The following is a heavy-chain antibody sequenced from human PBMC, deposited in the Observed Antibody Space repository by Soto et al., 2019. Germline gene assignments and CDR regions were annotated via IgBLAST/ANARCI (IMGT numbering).Heavy chain of an antibody. V-gene: IGHV3-23*01. CDR1: GFTFSSYA. J-gene: IGHJ4*02. D-gene: IGHD2-15*01. Sequence: EVQLLESGGGLVQPGGSLRLSCAASGFTFSSYAMSWVRQAPGRGLEWVSSISGSGDSTYYEDSVKGRFTISRDNSKNMLYLELNSLRAEDTALYYCARDRLASVVIEGTFYWGQGTLVTVSS. CDR3: ARDRLASVVIEGTFY. CDR2: ISGSGDST.